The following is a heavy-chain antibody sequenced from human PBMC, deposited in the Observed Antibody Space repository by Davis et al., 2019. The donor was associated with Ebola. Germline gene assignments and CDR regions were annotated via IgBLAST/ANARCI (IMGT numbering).Heavy chain of an antibody. D-gene: IGHD3-22*01. CDR2: INPIFGTA. CDR1: GYTFTTYD. Sequence: AASVKVSCKASGYTFTTYDITWVRQATGQGLEWMGGINPIFGTANYAQKFQGRVTITADESTSTAYMELSSLRSEDTAVYYCARGSRDSSGYYWGYWGQGTLVTVSS. J-gene: IGHJ4*02. V-gene: IGHV1-69*13. CDR3: ARGSRDSSGYYWGY.